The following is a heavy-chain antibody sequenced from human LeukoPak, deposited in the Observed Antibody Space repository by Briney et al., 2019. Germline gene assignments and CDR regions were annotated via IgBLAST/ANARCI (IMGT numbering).Heavy chain of an antibody. CDR1: GYTFTSND. J-gene: IGHJ5*02. Sequence: ASVKVSCKASGYTFTSNDINWVRQATGQGLEWMGWMNPNSGNTGYAQKFQDRVTMTRNTSISTAYIELSSLRSEDTAVYYCARRVAAAGKGNWFDPWGQGTLVTVSS. CDR2: MNPNSGNT. V-gene: IGHV1-8*01. D-gene: IGHD6-13*01. CDR3: ARRVAAAGKGNWFDP.